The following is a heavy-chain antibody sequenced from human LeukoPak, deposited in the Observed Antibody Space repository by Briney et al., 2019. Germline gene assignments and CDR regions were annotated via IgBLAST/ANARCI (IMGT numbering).Heavy chain of an antibody. CDR1: GFTFSIYA. J-gene: IGHJ3*02. V-gene: IGHV3-23*01. CDR2: ISDSGDST. Sequence: GGSLRLSCAASGFTFSIYAMTWVRQAPGKELEWVSTISDSGDSTYFADSVKGRSTISRDNSKNTLYLQMNGLRAEDTALYYCASRRYSTSALDAFNIWGHGTMVTVSS. CDR3: ASRRYSTSALDAFNI. D-gene: IGHD6-6*01.